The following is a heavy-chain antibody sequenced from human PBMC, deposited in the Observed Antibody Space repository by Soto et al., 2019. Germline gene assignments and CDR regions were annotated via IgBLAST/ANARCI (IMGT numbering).Heavy chain of an antibody. D-gene: IGHD5-12*01. J-gene: IGHJ5*02. CDR3: VKVFRGGYDWTHA. CDR1: GFTFSNYA. Sequence: EVQLLESGGDLVQPGGSLRLSCAASGFTFSNYAMSWVRQAPGQGLEWVSLIRGSGGPTNYADSVKGRFTVSRDNSKNMLFLQMNSLRVEDTAVYYCVKVFRGGYDWTHAWSQGTLVTVSS. CDR2: IRGSGGPT. V-gene: IGHV3-23*01.